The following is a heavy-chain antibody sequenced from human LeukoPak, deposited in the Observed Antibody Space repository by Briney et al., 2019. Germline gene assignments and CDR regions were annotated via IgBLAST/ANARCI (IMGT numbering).Heavy chain of an antibody. CDR2: INHSGGT. D-gene: IGHD3-3*01. V-gene: IGHV4-34*01. J-gene: IGHJ5*02. CDR1: GGSFSGYY. CDR3: ARGMITIFGVGNWFDP. Sequence: PSETLSLTCAVYGGSFSGYYWSWIRQPPGKGLEWIGEINHSGGTNYNPSLKSRVTISVDTSKNQFSLKLSSVTAADTAVYYCARGMITIFGVGNWFDPWGQGTLVTVSS.